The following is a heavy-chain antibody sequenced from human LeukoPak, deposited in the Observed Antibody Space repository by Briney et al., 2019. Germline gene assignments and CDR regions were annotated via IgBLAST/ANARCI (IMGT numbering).Heavy chain of an antibody. CDR3: AKDRSCTNNICHGDFDY. CDR2: ISGSGGDT. J-gene: IGHJ4*02. V-gene: IGHV3-23*01. CDR1: RLTFSNYA. D-gene: IGHD2-8*01. Sequence: GGSLRLSCAASRLTFSNYAMSWVRQAPGKGLEWVSGISGSGGDTYYADSVKGRFTISRDNSKNTLYLQMNSLRAEDTAVYYCAKDRSCTNNICHGDFDYWGQGTLVTVSS.